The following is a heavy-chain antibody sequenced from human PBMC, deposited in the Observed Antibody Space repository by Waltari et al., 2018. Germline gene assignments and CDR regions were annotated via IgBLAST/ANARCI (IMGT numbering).Heavy chain of an antibody. CDR1: GGSIRSSNYY. V-gene: IGHV4-39*01. CDR3: ARLPISLGVGSVFDI. D-gene: IGHD2-15*01. CDR2: IYYSGST. Sequence: QMQLQESGPGLVKPSAPLSLTCTVSGGSIRSSNYYWGWIRQPPGKGLEWIGNIYYSGSTYYKPSLKSRLTISVDTSKNQFSLNLRSVTAADTAVYYCARLPISLGVGSVFDIWGQGTMVTVSS. J-gene: IGHJ3*02.